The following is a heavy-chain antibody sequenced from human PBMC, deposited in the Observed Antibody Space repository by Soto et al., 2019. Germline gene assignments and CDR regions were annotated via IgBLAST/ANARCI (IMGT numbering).Heavy chain of an antibody. J-gene: IGHJ4*02. CDR2: IYTNGIP. CDR1: GGSISNYY. V-gene: IGHV4-4*07. CDR3: ARERREEIHDGYDIDY. Sequence: SETLSLTCTVSGGSISNYYWSWIRQPAGKGLEWIGRIYTNGIPDYNPSLNSRVTISIDTFKSQFSLKVTSVTAADTAVYYCARERREEIHDGYDIDYWGQGTLVTVSS. D-gene: IGHD3-22*01.